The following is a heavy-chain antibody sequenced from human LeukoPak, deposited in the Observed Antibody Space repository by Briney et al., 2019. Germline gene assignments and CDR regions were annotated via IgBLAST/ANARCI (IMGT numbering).Heavy chain of an antibody. Sequence: SETLSLTCAVYGGSFSGYYWSWIRQPPGKGLEWIGEINHSGSTNYNPSLKSRVTISVDTSKNQFSLKLSSVTAADTAVYYCARSRKSSWSLLNRGTFDYWGQGTLVTVSS. CDR1: GGSFSGYY. CDR3: ARSRKSSWSLLNRGTFDY. J-gene: IGHJ4*02. D-gene: IGHD6-13*01. CDR2: INHSGST. V-gene: IGHV4-34*01.